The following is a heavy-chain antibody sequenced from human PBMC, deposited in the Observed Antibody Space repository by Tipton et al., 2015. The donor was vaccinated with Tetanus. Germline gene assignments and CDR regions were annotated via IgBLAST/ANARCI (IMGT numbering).Heavy chain of an antibody. V-gene: IGHV4-4*07. CDR1: GGSISSYY. D-gene: IGHD3-22*01. Sequence: GLVKPSETLSLTCTVSGGSISSYYWSWIRQPAGKGLEWIGRIYTSGSTNYNPSLKSRVTMSVDTSKNQFSLKLSSVTAADTAVYYCARDEVVITTGWWFDPWGQGTLVTVSS. CDR2: IYTSGST. J-gene: IGHJ5*02. CDR3: ARDEVVITTGWWFDP.